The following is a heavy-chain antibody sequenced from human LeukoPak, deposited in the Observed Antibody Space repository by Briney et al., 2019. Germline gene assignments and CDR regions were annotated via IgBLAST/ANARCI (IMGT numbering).Heavy chain of an antibody. J-gene: IGHJ4*02. D-gene: IGHD3-9*01. CDR2: INHSGGT. CDR1: GGSFSGFY. CDR3: ARLGYYDILTGYEYFDY. V-gene: IGHV4-34*01. Sequence: SETLSLTCAVYGGSFSGFYWSWIRQPPGKGLEWIGDINHSGGTNYIPSLRSRVTISVDTSKNQFSLKLSSVTAADTAVYYCARLGYYDILTGYEYFDYWGQGTLVTVSS.